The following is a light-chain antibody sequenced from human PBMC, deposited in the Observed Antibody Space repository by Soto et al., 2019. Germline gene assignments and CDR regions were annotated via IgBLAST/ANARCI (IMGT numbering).Light chain of an antibody. J-gene: IGKJ4*01. CDR3: QQSHGPFVT. CDR1: QSVSTY. Sequence: DIQLAQSPASLSASVGDRVTITCRASQSVSTYLNWYQQKPGKVPQLPIYATSTLQSGVPSRFSGSGSGTDFTLTISSLQPEDCATYYCQQSHGPFVTFGGGTKVEI. CDR2: ATS. V-gene: IGKV1-39*01.